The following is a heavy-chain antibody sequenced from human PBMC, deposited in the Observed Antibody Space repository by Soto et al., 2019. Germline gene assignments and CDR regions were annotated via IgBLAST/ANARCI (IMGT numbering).Heavy chain of an antibody. V-gene: IGHV4-31*03. Sequence: QVQLQESGPGLVKPSQTLSLTCTVSGGSISSGGYYWSWIRQHPGKGLEWIGYIYYSGSTYYNPSLKSRVTISVYTSNNQFSLKLSSVTAADTAVSYFARGDRRSSGMDVWGQSCTVTVSS. CDR3: ARGDRRSSGMDV. J-gene: IGHJ6*02. CDR2: IYYSGST. CDR1: GGSISSGGYY.